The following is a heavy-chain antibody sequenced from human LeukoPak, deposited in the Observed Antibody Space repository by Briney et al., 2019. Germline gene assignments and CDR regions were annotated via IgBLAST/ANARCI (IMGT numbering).Heavy chain of an antibody. V-gene: IGHV4-38-2*02. CDR1: GYSISSGYY. Sequence: SETLSLTCTVSGYSISSGYYWGWIRQPPGKGLEWIGNIYHSGGTYYNPSLKSRVTISVDTSKNQFSLKLSSVTAADTAVYYCARKAPGTLDLWGRGTLVTVSS. CDR3: ARKAPGTLDL. J-gene: IGHJ2*01. CDR2: IYHSGGT.